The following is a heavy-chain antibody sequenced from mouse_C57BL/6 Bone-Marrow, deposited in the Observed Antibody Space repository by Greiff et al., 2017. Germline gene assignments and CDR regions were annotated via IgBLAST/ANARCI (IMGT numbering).Heavy chain of an antibody. CDR3: ARPDFGYAMDY. Sequence: EVKLEESGGGLVKPGGSLKFSCAASGFTFSDYGMHWVRQGPEKGLEWVAYISSGSSTIYYADTVKGRITITRDNATNTLFLQMTSRRSEDPAMYYCARPDFGYAMDYWGQGTSVTVSS. V-gene: IGHV5-17*01. CDR1: GFTFSDYG. CDR2: ISSGSSTI. J-gene: IGHJ4*01.